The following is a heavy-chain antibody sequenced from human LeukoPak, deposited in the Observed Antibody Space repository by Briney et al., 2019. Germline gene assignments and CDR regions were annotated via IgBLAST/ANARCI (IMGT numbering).Heavy chain of an antibody. CDR1: GFTFSSYW. J-gene: IGHJ1*01. CDR3: ARDSYYDSSAEYFQH. V-gene: IGHV3-7*01. Sequence: GGSLRLSCAASGFTFSSYWMSWVRQAPGKGLEWVANIKQDGSEKYYVDSVKGRFTISRDNSKNTLYLQMNSLRAEDTAVYYCARDSYYDSSAEYFQHWGQGTLVTVSS. CDR2: IKQDGSEK. D-gene: IGHD3-22*01.